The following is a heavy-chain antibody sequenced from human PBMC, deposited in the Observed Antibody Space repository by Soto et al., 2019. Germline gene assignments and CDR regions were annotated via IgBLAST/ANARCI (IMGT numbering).Heavy chain of an antibody. J-gene: IGHJ5*02. CDR1: GASIGSGGW. CDR3: ARHEGWTGPDQ. V-gene: IGHV4-4*02. CDR2: IFHDGNT. Sequence: SETLSLTGAVSGASIGSGGWWRWVRQPPGKGLEWIAEIFHDGNTNYSPSLKSRVTISVDKSQNQFSLNVYSVTAADTAVYYCARHEGWTGPDQWGQGTLVTVS. D-gene: IGHD2-8*02.